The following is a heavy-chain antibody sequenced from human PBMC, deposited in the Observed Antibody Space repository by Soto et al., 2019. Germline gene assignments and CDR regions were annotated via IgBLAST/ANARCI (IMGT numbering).Heavy chain of an antibody. J-gene: IGHJ6*02. CDR3: AHCSRLNAFYGMDL. V-gene: IGHV4-39*01. CDR2: IYYSGNT. CDR1: GGSISSRGYY. Sequence: QLQLQESGPGLVKPSETLSLTCTVSGGSISSRGYYWGWIRQPPGKGLVWIGSIYYSGNTYYKPSLKRRVTMSVDTSKNQFSLELRSVTAADTAVYYCAHCSRLNAFYGMDLWGQGTTVTVSS. D-gene: IGHD2-15*01.